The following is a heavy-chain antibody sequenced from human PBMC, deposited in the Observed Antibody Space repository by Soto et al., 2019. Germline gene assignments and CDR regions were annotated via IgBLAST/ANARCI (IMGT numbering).Heavy chain of an antibody. CDR1: GGSISSYY. V-gene: IGHV4-59*08. D-gene: IGHD6-13*01. CDR2: IYYSGST. J-gene: IGHJ4*02. CDR3: ARHQFRGIAAPRFDY. Sequence: SETLSLTCTVSGGSISSYYWSWIRQPPGKGLEWIGYIYYSGSTNYNPSLKSRVTISVDTSKNQFSLKLSSVTAADTAVYYCARHQFRGIAAPRFDYWGQGTLVTVSS.